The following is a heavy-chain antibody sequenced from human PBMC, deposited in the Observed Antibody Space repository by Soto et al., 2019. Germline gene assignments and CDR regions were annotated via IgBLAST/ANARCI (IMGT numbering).Heavy chain of an antibody. CDR3: ERDIGP. J-gene: IGHJ3*01. CDR1: VFSVSNNY. CDR2: IWTGGTT. Sequence: PVGSLRLSCASSVFSVSNNYMSWVRQAPGKGLEWVSVIWTGGTTSYADSVKGRFTISRDNSKNTLYLQMNSLRAEDTAVYYCERDIGPWGQGTMVTVSS. D-gene: IGHD3-10*01. V-gene: IGHV3-53*01.